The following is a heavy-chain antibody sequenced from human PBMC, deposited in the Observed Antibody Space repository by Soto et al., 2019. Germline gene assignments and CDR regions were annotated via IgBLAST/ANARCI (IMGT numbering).Heavy chain of an antibody. Sequence: EVQLVESGGGLVKPGGSLRLSCAASGFTFSSYSMNWVRQAPGKGLEWVSSTSSQGGYIYYADSVKGRFTISRDNAKNSLYLQMNSLRAEDTAVYYCARVPYGSGSYSYSDYWGQGILVTVSS. CDR3: ARVPYGSGSYSYSDY. V-gene: IGHV3-21*01. CDR1: GFTFSSYS. CDR2: TSSQGGYI. J-gene: IGHJ4*02. D-gene: IGHD3-10*01.